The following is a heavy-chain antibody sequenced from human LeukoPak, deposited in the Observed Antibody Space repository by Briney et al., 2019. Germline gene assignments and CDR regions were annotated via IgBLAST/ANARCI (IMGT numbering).Heavy chain of an antibody. CDR1: GFTFSSYE. CDR3: ARDGGYCSGGSCYSGEYYYYGMDV. Sequence: PGGSLRHSCAASGFTFSSYEMNWVRQAPGKGLEWVSYISSSGSTIYHADSVKGRFTISRDNAKNSLYLQMNSLRAEDTAVYYCARDGGYCSGGSCYSGEYYYYGMDVWGQGTTVTVSS. D-gene: IGHD2-15*01. J-gene: IGHJ6*02. CDR2: ISSSGSTI. V-gene: IGHV3-48*03.